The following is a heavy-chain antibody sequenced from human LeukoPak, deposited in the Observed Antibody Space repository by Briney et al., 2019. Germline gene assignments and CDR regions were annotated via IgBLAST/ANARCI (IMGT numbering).Heavy chain of an antibody. D-gene: IGHD3-22*01. CDR2: IKPDGSEK. CDR3: ARLSPVTMIVVSYWYFDL. Sequence: GGSLRLSFAASEFSFSTYWMSWVRHAPGKGLEWVANIKPDGSEKSYVDSVKGRFIISRDNAMNSLYLQMSGLRAEDTAVYYCARLSPVTMIVVSYWYFDLWGRGTLVTVSS. V-gene: IGHV3-7*01. CDR1: EFSFSTYW. J-gene: IGHJ2*01.